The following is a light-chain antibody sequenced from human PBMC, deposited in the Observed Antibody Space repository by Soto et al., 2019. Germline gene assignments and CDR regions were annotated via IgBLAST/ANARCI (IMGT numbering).Light chain of an antibody. CDR3: CSYASGGTYV. Sequence: QSALTQPASVSGSPGQSITISCTGPSSDIGSYNLVSWYQQHPGKAPKLMIYEGSKRPAGVSDRLSGSRSGNTASLAISGLQAEDEADYYCCSYASGGTYVFGTGTKVTVL. J-gene: IGLJ1*01. CDR2: EGS. CDR1: SSDIGSYNL. V-gene: IGLV2-23*01.